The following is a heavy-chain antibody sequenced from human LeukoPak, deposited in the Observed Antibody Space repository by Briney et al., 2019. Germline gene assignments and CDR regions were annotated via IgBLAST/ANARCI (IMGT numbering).Heavy chain of an antibody. CDR1: GFTFSGSA. D-gene: IGHD3-10*01. Sequence: GGSLRLSCAASGFTFSGSAMHWVRQASGKGLEWVGRIRSKANSYATAYAASVKGRFTISRDDSKNTAYLQMNSLKTEDTAVYYCAREAVLLWFGPRAWFDPWGQGTLVTVSS. CDR3: AREAVLLWFGPRAWFDP. J-gene: IGHJ5*02. CDR2: IRSKANSYAT. V-gene: IGHV3-73*01.